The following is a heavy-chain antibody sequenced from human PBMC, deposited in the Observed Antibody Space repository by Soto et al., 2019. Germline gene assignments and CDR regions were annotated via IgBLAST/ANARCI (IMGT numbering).Heavy chain of an antibody. Sequence: LGESLKISCTGVGYSFTSYWIGWVRQMPGKGLGWMGIIYPGDSDTRYSPSFQGQVTISADKSISTVYLQWSSLKASDTAMYYCARGYCTTNICDPWFDPWGQGTLVTVSS. D-gene: IGHD2-8*01. CDR1: GYSFTSYW. V-gene: IGHV5-51*01. CDR2: IYPGDSDT. CDR3: ARGYCTTNICDPWFDP. J-gene: IGHJ5*02.